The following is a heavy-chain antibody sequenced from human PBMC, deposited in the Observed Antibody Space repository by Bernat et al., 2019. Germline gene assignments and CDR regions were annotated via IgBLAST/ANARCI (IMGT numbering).Heavy chain of an antibody. D-gene: IGHD2-2*01. V-gene: IGHV6-1*01. CDR3: ARYDCTSTSCYDSFDA. J-gene: IGHJ5*02. Sequence: QVQLQQSGPGLVKPSQTLSLTCAISGDSVSSNSAAWNWIRQSPSRGLEWLGRTYYRSKWYNDYAVSVTRRITGKPYTSMNKFALKLKAVNPEDTAVYYCARYDCTSTSCYDSFDAWGQGTLVTVPS. CDR1: GDSVSSNSAA. CDR2: TYYRSKWYN.